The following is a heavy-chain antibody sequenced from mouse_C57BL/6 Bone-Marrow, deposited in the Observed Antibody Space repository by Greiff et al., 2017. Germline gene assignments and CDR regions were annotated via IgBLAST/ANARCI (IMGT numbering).Heavy chain of an antibody. D-gene: IGHD2-4*01. CDR1: GYTFTSYT. J-gene: IGHJ2*01. Sequence: QVQLQQSGAELARPGASVKMSCKASGYTFTSYTMHWVKQRPGQGLEWIGYINPSSGYTKYNQKFKDKATLTADKSSSTAYMQLSSLTSEDSAVYYCARSKDYDRRYCDYWGQGTTLTVSS. CDR3: ARSKDYDRRYCDY. CDR2: INPSSGYT. V-gene: IGHV1-4*01.